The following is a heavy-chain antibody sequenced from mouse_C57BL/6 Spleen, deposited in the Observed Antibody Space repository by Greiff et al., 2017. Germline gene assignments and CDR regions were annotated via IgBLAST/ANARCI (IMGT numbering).Heavy chain of an antibody. D-gene: IGHD1-1*01. J-gene: IGHJ2*01. V-gene: IGHV1-80*01. CDR2: IYPGDGDT. CDR1: GYAFSSYW. CDR3: ARDYYYGSSYPYFDY. Sequence: VQLQQSGAELVKPGASVKISCKASGYAFSSYWMNWVKQRPGKGLEWIGQIYPGDGDTNYNGKFKGKATLTADKSSSTAYMQLSSLTSEDSAVYCCARDYYYGSSYPYFDYWGQGTTLTVSS.